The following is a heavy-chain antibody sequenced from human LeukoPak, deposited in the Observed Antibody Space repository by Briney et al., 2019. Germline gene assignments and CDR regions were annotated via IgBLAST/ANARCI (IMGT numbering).Heavy chain of an antibody. Sequence: GGSLRLSCAASGFTFSSYAMSWVRQAPGKGLEWVSAISGSGGSTYYADSVKGRFAISRDNSKNTLYLQMNSLRAEDTAVYYCAKDRDFWSGYPTYAFDIWGQGTMVTVSS. CDR2: ISGSGGST. CDR3: AKDRDFWSGYPTYAFDI. CDR1: GFTFSSYA. D-gene: IGHD3-3*01. J-gene: IGHJ3*02. V-gene: IGHV3-23*01.